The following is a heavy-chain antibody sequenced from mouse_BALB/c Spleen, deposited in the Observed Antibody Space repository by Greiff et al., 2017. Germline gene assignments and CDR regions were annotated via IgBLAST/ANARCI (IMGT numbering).Heavy chain of an antibody. Sequence: EVKVVESGGGLVQPGGSLKLSCAASGFTFSSYGMSWVRQTPDKRLELVATINSNGGSTYYPDSVKGRFTISRDNAKNTLYLQMSSLTSEDTAMYYCARDLTTVVEAYWGQGTLVTVSA. CDR2: INSNGGST. J-gene: IGHJ3*01. CDR1: GFTFSSYG. D-gene: IGHD1-1*01. CDR3: ARDLTTVVEAY. V-gene: IGHV5-6-3*01.